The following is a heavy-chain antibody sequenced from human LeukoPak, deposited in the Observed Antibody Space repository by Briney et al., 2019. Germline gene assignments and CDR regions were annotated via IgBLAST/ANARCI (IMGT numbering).Heavy chain of an antibody. CDR2: IYYSGST. Sequence: PSETLSLTCTVSGGSISSGGYYWSWIRQHPGKGLEWIGYIYYSGSTYYNPSLKSRVTMSVDTSKNQFSLKLSSVTAADTAVYYCARVKAARWHGDYLRFDYWGQGTLVTVSS. V-gene: IGHV4-31*03. J-gene: IGHJ4*02. D-gene: IGHD4-17*01. CDR3: ARVKAARWHGDYLRFDY. CDR1: GGSISSGGYY.